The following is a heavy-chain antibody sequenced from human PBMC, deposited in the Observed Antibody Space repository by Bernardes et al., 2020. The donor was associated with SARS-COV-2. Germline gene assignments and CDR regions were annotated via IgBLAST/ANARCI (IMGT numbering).Heavy chain of an antibody. CDR2: IVGRGQNT. CDR3: AKEGMGWQPFDN. CDR1: GFTFSDYA. D-gene: IGHD6-19*01. Sequence: GGSLRLSCAASGFTFSDYAMSGVRQAPGKGLEWVSAIVGRGQNTYYADSVKGRFTISRDNSNNTLYLQMDSLRAEDTSVYYCAKEGMGWQPFDNWGQGTLVTVSS. J-gene: IGHJ4*02. V-gene: IGHV3-23*01.